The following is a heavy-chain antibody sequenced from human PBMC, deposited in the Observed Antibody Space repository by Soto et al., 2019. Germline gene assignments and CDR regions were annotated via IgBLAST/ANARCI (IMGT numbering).Heavy chain of an antibody. D-gene: IGHD3-3*01. J-gene: IGHJ4*02. CDR3: ARAVSGYYTGLDY. CDR1: GYTFTSYA. Sequence: GASVKVSCKASGYTFTSYAMLWVRHAPGQRLEWMGWINAGNGNTKYSQKFQGRVTITRDTSASTAYMELSSLRSEDTAVYYCARAVSGYYTGLDYWGQGTLVTVSS. CDR2: INAGNGNT. V-gene: IGHV1-3*01.